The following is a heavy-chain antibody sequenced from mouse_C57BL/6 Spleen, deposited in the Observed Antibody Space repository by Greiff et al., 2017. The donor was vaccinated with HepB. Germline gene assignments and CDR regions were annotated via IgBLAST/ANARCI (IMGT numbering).Heavy chain of an antibody. CDR3: SGTMDY. J-gene: IGHJ4*01. Sequence: QVQLQQPGAALVKPGSSVKLSCKASGYTFTSYWLHWVMQRPGRGLEWIGRLDPNSGGTKYNEKFKSKATLTVDKPSSTAYMQLSSLTSEDAAVYFCSGTMDYWGHGASVTVSS. D-gene: IGHD4-1*01. CDR1: GYTFTSYW. CDR2: LDPNSGGT. V-gene: IGHV1-72*01.